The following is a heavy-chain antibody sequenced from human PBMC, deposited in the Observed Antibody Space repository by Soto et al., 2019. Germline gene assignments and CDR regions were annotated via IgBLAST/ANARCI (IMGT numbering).Heavy chain of an antibody. CDR2: INHSGST. V-gene: IGHV4-34*01. Sequence: PSETLSLTCAVYGGSFSGYYWSWIRQPPGKGLEWIGEINHSGSTNYNPSLKSRVTISVDTSKNQFSLKLSSVTAADTAVYYCARGCIRGEWLWSHPYHHDRLDVRGQRTTDPGSS. D-gene: IGHD3-3*01. CDR1: GGSFSGYY. J-gene: IGHJ6*02. CDR3: ARGCIRGEWLWSHPYHHDRLDV.